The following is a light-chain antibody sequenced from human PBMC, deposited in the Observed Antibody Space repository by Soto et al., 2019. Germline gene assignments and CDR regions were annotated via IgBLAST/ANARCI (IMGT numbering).Light chain of an antibody. CDR1: ESLLHIDGTTY. Sequence: DSLGTQTRLSSPVTLGQPASISCRSSESLLHIDGTTYLSWLQQRPGQPPRVIIYKISDRLSGVPDRFSGSGVGTDFTLKISRVEAEDVGVYYCMQATHFPRTFGQGTKVDIK. CDR3: MQATHFPRT. V-gene: IGKV2-24*01. J-gene: IGKJ1*01. CDR2: KIS.